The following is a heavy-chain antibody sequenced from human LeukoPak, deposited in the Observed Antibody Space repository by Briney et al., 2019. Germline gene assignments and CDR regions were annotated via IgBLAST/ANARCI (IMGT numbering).Heavy chain of an antibody. CDR1: GFTFSSFA. D-gene: IGHD3-10*01. J-gene: IGHJ5*02. CDR3: ARGDKFGELLWWFDP. V-gene: IGHV3-30-3*01. Sequence: GGSLRLSCAASGFTFSSFAMHWVRQAPGKGLEWVAVISYDGSNKYYADSVKGRFTISRDNSKNTLYLQMNSLRAEDTAVYYCARGDKFGELLWWFDPWGQGTLVTVSS. CDR2: ISYDGSNK.